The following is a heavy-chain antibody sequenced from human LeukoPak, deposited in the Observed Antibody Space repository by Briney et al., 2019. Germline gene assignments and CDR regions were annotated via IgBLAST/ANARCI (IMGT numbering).Heavy chain of an antibody. J-gene: IGHJ4*02. CDR3: ARGPYSSGWYSADY. CDR2: INSDGSTT. V-gene: IGHV3-74*01. Sequence: PGGSLRLSCAASGFTFSTYWMHWVRQAPGKGLVWVSRINSDGSTTTYADSVKGRFTISRDNSKNTLYLQMNSLRAEDTAVYYCARGPYSSGWYSADYWGQGTLVTVSS. CDR1: GFTFSTYW. D-gene: IGHD6-19*01.